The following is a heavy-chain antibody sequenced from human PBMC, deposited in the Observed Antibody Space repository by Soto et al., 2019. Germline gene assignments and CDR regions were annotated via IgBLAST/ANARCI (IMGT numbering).Heavy chain of an antibody. Sequence: PSETLSLTCIVSGGYINNYYWSWIRQPPGEGLEWIGYIYYSGSTNYNPSLKSRVTISVDTSKNQFSLKLSSVTAADTAVYYCARELYGDYDDAFDIWGQGTMVTVSS. CDR2: IYYSGST. J-gene: IGHJ3*02. V-gene: IGHV4-59*01. D-gene: IGHD4-17*01. CDR1: GGYINNYY. CDR3: ARELYGDYDDAFDI.